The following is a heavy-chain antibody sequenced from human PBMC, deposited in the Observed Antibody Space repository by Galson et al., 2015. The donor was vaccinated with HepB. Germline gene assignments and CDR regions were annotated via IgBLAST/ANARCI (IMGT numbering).Heavy chain of an antibody. V-gene: IGHV3-21*01. CDR2: ISSSSSYI. Sequence: SLRLSCAASGFTFSSYSMNWVRQAPGKGLEWVSSISSSSSYIYYADSVKGRFTISRDNAKNSLYLQMNSLRAEDTAVYYCARDGYYDFWSGYDYYGMDVWGQGTTVTVSS. CDR3: ARDGYYDFWSGYDYYGMDV. CDR1: GFTFSSYS. J-gene: IGHJ6*02. D-gene: IGHD3-3*01.